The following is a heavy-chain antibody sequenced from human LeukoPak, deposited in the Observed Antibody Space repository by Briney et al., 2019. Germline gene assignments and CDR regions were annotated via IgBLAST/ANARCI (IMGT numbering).Heavy chain of an antibody. J-gene: IGHJ6*04. CDR1: GYTFTGYY. CDR2: INPNSGGT. D-gene: IGHD6-19*01. V-gene: IGHV1-2*04. Sequence: GASVNVSCKASGYTFTGYYMHWVRQAPGQGLEWMGWINPNSGGTNYAQKFQGWVTMTRDTSISTAYMELSRLTFDDTAIYYCARGAAGYSGGFGGGMDVWGKGTTVTVSS. CDR3: ARGAAGYSGGFGGGMDV.